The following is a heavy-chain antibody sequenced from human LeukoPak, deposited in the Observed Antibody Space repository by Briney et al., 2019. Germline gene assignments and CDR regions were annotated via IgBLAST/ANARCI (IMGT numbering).Heavy chain of an antibody. V-gene: IGHV1-18*01. J-gene: IGHJ6*03. D-gene: IGHD3-9*01. CDR1: GYTFTSYG. Sequence: ASVKVSCKASGYTFTSYGISWVRQAPGQGLEWMGWISAYNGNTNYAQKLQGRVTMTTDTSTSTAYMELRSLRSDDTAVYYCARGTYYDILTGYPQDYYYMDVWGKGTTVTVSS. CDR2: ISAYNGNT. CDR3: ARGTYYDILTGYPQDYYYMDV.